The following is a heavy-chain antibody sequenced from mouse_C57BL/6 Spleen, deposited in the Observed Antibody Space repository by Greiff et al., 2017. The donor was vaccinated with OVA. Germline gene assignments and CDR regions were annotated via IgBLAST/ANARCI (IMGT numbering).Heavy chain of an antibody. CDR2: ISYDGSN. V-gene: IGHV3-6*01. D-gene: IGHD2-2*01. Sequence: ESGPGLVKPSQSLSLTCSVTGYSITSGYYWNWIRQFPGNKLEWMGYISYDGSNNYNPSLKNRISITRDTSKNQFFLKLNSVTTEDTATYYCASDYGYGFDYWGQGTTLTVSS. CDR3: ASDYGYGFDY. CDR1: GYSITSGYY. J-gene: IGHJ2*01.